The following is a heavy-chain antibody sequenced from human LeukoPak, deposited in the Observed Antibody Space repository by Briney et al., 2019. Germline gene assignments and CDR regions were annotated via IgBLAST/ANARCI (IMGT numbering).Heavy chain of an antibody. Sequence: ASVKVSCKASGYTFTSYGISWVRQAPGQGLEWMGWISAYNGNTNYAQKLQGRVTMTTDTSTSTAYMELRSLRFDDTAVYYCARVQGDYVWGSYGYYFDYWGQGTLVTVSS. CDR3: ARVQGDYVWGSYGYYFDY. CDR2: ISAYNGNT. CDR1: GYTFTSYG. D-gene: IGHD3-16*01. V-gene: IGHV1-18*01. J-gene: IGHJ4*02.